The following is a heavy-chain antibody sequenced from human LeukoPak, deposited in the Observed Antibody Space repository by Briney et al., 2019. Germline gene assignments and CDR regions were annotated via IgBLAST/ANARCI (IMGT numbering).Heavy chain of an antibody. D-gene: IGHD5-24*01. J-gene: IGHJ4*02. V-gene: IGHV4-59*01. CDR3: ASGDGYNAGIVGNY. Sequence: PSETLSLTCTVSGGSISSYYWSWIRQPPGKGLEWIGYIYYSGSTNYNPSLKSRVTISVDTSKNQYSLKLSSVTAADTAVYYCASGDGYNAGIVGNYWGQGTLVTVSS. CDR2: IYYSGST. CDR1: GGSISSYY.